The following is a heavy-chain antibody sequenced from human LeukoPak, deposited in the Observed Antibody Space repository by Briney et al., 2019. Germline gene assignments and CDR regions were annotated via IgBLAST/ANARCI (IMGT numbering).Heavy chain of an antibody. J-gene: IGHJ1*01. Sequence: ASVKVSCKASVYTFTNYYVHWVRQAPGQGLEWMGIIKPSVGGTSYALKFQGRVTMTRDASTSTAYMELSSLRSEDTAMYYCARDHFDSSGYYYLLGYFEHWGQGTLVTVSS. CDR3: ARDHFDSSGYYYLLGYFEH. CDR1: VYTFTNYY. CDR2: IKPSVGGT. D-gene: IGHD3-22*01. V-gene: IGHV1-46*01.